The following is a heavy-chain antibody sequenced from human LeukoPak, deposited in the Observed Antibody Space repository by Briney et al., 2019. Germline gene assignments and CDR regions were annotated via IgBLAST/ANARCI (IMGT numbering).Heavy chain of an antibody. J-gene: IGHJ3*02. CDR3: ARSVGYSYGNDAFDI. D-gene: IGHD5-18*01. V-gene: IGHV3-7*01. Sequence: PGGSLRLSCAASGFTFNNYWMSWVRQAPGKGLEWVANIKQDGSEKYYVDSVKGRFTISRDNAKNSLYLQMNSLRAEDTAVYYCARSVGYSYGNDAFDIWGQGTMVTVSS. CDR1: GFTFNNYW. CDR2: IKQDGSEK.